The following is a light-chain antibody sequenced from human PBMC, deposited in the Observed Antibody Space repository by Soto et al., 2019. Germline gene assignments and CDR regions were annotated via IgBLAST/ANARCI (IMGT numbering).Light chain of an antibody. CDR2: GAF. V-gene: IGKV3-20*01. Sequence: EIVLTQSPGTLSLSPGEKATLSCKASQSVSRSYLAWYQQKPGQAPRLLIYGAFTRATGIPDRFSGSGSGTDFTLSIGRLEPEGFAVYYCQQDASSPLTFGGGTKVEIK. CDR1: QSVSRSY. CDR3: QQDASSPLT. J-gene: IGKJ4*01.